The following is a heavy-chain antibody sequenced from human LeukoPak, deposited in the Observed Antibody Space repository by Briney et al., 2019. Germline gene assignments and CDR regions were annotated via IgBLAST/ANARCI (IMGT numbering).Heavy chain of an antibody. CDR3: ATLAIVVVPAAIRGNGMDV. CDR1: GYTLTELS. J-gene: IGHJ6*02. Sequence: GASVKVSCKVSGYTLTELSMHWVRQAPGKGLEWMGDFDPEDGETIYAQKFQGRVTMTEDTSTDTAYMELSSLRSEDTAVYYCATLAIVVVPAAIRGNGMDVWGQGTTVTVSS. D-gene: IGHD2-2*02. V-gene: IGHV1-24*01. CDR2: FDPEDGET.